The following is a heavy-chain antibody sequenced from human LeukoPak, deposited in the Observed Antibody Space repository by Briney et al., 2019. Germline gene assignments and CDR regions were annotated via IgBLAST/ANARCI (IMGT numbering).Heavy chain of an antibody. CDR1: GFTFSSYG. CDR2: ISYDGSNK. CDR3: AKVRKTRALLGVFDY. J-gene: IGHJ4*02. Sequence: PGGSLRLSCAASGFTFSSYGMHWVRQAPGKGLEWVAVISYDGSNKYYADSVKGRFTISRDNSKNTLYMQMKSLRAEDTDVYYCAKVRKTRALLGVFDYWGQGTLVTVSS. V-gene: IGHV3-30*18. D-gene: IGHD3-16*01.